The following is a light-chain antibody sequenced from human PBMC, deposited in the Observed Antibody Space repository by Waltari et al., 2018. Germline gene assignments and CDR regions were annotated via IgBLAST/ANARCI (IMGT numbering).Light chain of an antibody. CDR3: AAWDDSLNVLV. CDR2: SNT. J-gene: IGLJ2*01. V-gene: IGLV1-44*01. Sequence: QSVLTQPPSASGTPGQRVTISCSGSSSNIGSNTVNWYQHLPGTAPKLLIYSNTQRPSGVPDRCSGSKSGTSASLAISGLQSEDEADYYCAAWDDSLNVLVFGGGTKLTVL. CDR1: SSNIGSNT.